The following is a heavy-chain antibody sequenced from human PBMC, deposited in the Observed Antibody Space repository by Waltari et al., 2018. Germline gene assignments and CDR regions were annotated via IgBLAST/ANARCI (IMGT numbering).Heavy chain of an antibody. CDR3: ARAVVAAAGTYYYGMDV. CDR1: GYTFTGYY. J-gene: IGHJ6*02. CDR2: INPNSGGT. V-gene: IGHV1-2*02. D-gene: IGHD6-13*01. Sequence: QVQLVQSGAEVKKPGASVKVSCKASGYTFTGYYMHWVRQAPGQGLEWMGWINPNSGGTNYAQKLQGRVTMTRDTSISTAYMELSRLRSDDTAVYYCARAVVAAAGTYYYGMDVWGQGTTVTVSS.